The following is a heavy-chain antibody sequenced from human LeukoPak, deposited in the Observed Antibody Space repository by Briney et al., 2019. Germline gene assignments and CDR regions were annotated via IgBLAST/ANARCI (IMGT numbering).Heavy chain of an antibody. J-gene: IGHJ4*02. CDR2: ISYDGSNK. CDR3: AKDWDYYDSSGYYDY. V-gene: IGHV3-30*18. CDR1: GFTFSSYG. D-gene: IGHD3-22*01. Sequence: PGGSLRLSCAASGFTFSSYGMHWVRQAPGKRLEWVAVISYDGSNKYYADSVKGRFTISRDNSKNTLYLQMNSLRAEDTAVYYCAKDWDYYDSSGYYDYWGQGTLVTVSS.